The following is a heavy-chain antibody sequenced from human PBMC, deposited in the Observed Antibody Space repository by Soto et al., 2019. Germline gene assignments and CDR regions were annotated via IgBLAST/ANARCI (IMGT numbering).Heavy chain of an antibody. CDR3: AKDLRGREDY. D-gene: IGHD1-26*01. CDR1: GFTFSNYW. J-gene: IGHJ4*02. CDR2: INRDGSST. V-gene: IGHV3-74*01. Sequence: EVQLVESGGGLVQPGGSLRLSCAASGFTFSNYWMHWVRQCPGKGLVWVSRINRDGSSTDYADSVKGRFTISRDNAKNTLYLQMNNLRADDTAVYYCAKDLRGREDYWGQGTLVTVSS.